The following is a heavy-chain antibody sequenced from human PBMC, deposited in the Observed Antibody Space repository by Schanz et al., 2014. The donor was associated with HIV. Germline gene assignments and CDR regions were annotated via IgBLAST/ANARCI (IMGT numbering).Heavy chain of an antibody. Sequence: QVQLVQSGGEVKKPGGSVMLSCKASGYTFSNYGVSWVRQAPGQGLEWMGWISGDYGKTKYAQKFQARVTMTTDTSSSTAYMELRSLSSDDTAVYYCARDPLVAKYYSGMDVWGQGTTVTVSS. CDR3: ARDPLVAKYYSGMDV. CDR1: GYTFSNYG. CDR2: ISGDYGKT. J-gene: IGHJ6*02. V-gene: IGHV1-18*01.